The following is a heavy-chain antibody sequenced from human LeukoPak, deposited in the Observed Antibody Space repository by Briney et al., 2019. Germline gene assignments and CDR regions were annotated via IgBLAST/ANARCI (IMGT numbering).Heavy chain of an antibody. D-gene: IGHD5-18*01. CDR2: ISGSGNRP. CDR3: AKGHNYGYYGIYFDF. V-gene: IGHV3-23*01. CDR1: GFTFSGYA. Sequence: GGSLRLSCAASGFTFSGYAMSWVRQAPGKGLEWVSVISGSGNRPYYADSVKGRFTISRDNSKNTLYLQMSSLRAEDTAIYHCAKGHNYGYYGIYFDFWGQGTLVTVSS. J-gene: IGHJ4*02.